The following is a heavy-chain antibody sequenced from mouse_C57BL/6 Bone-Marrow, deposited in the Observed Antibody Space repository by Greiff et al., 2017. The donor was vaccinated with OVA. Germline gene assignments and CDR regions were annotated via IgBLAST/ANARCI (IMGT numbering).Heavy chain of an antibody. J-gene: IGHJ4*01. D-gene: IGHD2-5*01. Sequence: EVQGVESGGGLVKPGGSLKLSCAASGFTFSSYTMSWVRQTPEKRLEWVATISGGGGNTYYPDSVKGRFTISRDNAKNTLYLQIGSLRSEDTALYYCARHYSNYVYAMDDWGQGTSVTVSS. V-gene: IGHV5-9*01. CDR1: GFTFSSYT. CDR3: ARHYSNYVYAMDD. CDR2: ISGGGGNT.